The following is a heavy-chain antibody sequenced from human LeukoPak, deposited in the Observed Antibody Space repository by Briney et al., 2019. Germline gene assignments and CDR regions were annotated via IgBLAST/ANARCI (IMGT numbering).Heavy chain of an antibody. V-gene: IGHV4-59*08. CDR1: GGSVSDYY. CDR2: IYYTGST. J-gene: IGHJ5*02. CDR3: ARTGYSSSWYWYNWFDP. Sequence: SETLSLTCTVSGGSVSDYYWSWIRQSPGKGLEWIGYIYYTGSTSYNPSLRSRVTMSADTSKNQFSLKLSSVTAADTAVYYCARTGYSSSWYWYNWFDPWGQGTLVTVSS. D-gene: IGHD6-13*01.